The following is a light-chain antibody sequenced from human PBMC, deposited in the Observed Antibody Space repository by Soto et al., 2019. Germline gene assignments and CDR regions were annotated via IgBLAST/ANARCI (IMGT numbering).Light chain of an antibody. J-gene: IGKJ4*01. CDR2: GAS. CDR3: QQDSSWPLT. CDR1: QDIRSS. V-gene: IGKV3-15*01. Sequence: EIVMTQSPATLSVSPGERVTLSCRASQDIRSSLAWYQQKPGQAPRLLIYGASIRATGVPATFSGSGSGTEFTLSISRLQSEHLGVYYCQQDSSWPLTFGGGTKVEIK.